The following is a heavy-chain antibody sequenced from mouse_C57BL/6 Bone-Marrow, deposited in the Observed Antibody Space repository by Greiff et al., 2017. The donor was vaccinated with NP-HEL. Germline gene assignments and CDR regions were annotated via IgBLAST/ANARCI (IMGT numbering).Heavy chain of an antibody. CDR2: ISDGGSYT. J-gene: IGHJ3*01. CDR3: AIIYDGYDWFAY. CDR1: GFTFSSYA. Sequence: EVKLQESGGGLVKPGGSLKLSCAASGFTFSSYAMSWVRQTPEKRLEWVATISDGGSYTYYPDNVKGRFTISRDNAKNNVYLQMSHLKSEDTAMYYCAIIYDGYDWFAYWGQGTLVTVSA. V-gene: IGHV5-4*03. D-gene: IGHD2-3*01.